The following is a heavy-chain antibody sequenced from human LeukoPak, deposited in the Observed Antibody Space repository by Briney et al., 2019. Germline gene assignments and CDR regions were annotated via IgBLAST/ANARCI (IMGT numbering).Heavy chain of an antibody. CDR2: IYTSGST. Sequence: SQTLSLTCTVPGGSISSGSYYWSWIRQPAGKGLEWIGRIYTSGSTNYNPSLKSRVTISVDTSKNQFSLKLSSVTAADTAVYYCAREGILTGYPYYYYYYYMDVWGKGTTVTISS. CDR1: GGSISSGSYY. V-gene: IGHV4-61*02. D-gene: IGHD3-9*01. J-gene: IGHJ6*03. CDR3: AREGILTGYPYYYYYYYMDV.